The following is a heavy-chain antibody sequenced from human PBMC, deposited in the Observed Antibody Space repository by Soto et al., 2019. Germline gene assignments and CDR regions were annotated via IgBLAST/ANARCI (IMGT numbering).Heavy chain of an antibody. J-gene: IGHJ4*02. CDR3: ARRGRGSYYDY. CDR1: GFTFSSYA. D-gene: IGHD1-26*01. CDR2: ISGSGDST. Sequence: EVQLLESGGGLVQPGGSLRLSCAASGFTFSSYAMRWVRQAPVEGLAWVSAISGSGDSTYYADSVKGRFTLSRGNSTISLYLQRTSLRAGDTAVYYCARRGRGSYYDYGGQGNLVSVSS. V-gene: IGHV3-23*01.